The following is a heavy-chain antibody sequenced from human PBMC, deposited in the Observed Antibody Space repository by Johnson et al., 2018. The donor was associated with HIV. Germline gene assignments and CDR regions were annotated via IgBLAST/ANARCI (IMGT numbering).Heavy chain of an antibody. D-gene: IGHD4-23*01. CDR3: AKVGAMVVTPRGEAFDI. CDR1: GFTFSDHW. CDR2: INGDGSST. V-gene: IGHV3-74*02. Sequence: VQLVESGGGLAQPGRSLRLSCAASGFTFSDHWMQWVRQAPGKGLVWVSRINGDGSSTSYADSVKGRFTTSRDNAKNTLYLQLNSLRAEDTSVYYCAKVGAMVVTPRGEAFDIWGQGTMVTVSS. J-gene: IGHJ3*02.